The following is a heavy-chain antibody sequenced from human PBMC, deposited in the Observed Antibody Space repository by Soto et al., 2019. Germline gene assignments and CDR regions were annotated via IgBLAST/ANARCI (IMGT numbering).Heavy chain of an antibody. V-gene: IGHV3-21*06. Sequence: GGFLRLSCAASGFTFTRYSMNWVRQAPGKGLEWVSSISSTTNYIYYGDSMKGRFTISRDNAKNSLYLEMNSLRAEDTAVYYCARESEDLTSNFDYWGQGALVTVSS. J-gene: IGHJ4*02. CDR3: ARESEDLTSNFDY. CDR1: GFTFTRYS. CDR2: ISSTTNYI.